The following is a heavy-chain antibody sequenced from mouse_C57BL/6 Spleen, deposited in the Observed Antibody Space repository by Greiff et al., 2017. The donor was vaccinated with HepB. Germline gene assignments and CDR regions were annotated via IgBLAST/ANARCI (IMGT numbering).Heavy chain of an antibody. Sequence: ESGPGLVKPSQSLSLTCSVTGYSITSGYYWNWIRQFPGNKLEWMGYISYDGSNNYNPSLKNRISITRDTSKNQFFLKLNSVTTEDTATYYCASFITTVGFDYWGQGTTLTVSS. V-gene: IGHV3-6*01. J-gene: IGHJ2*01. D-gene: IGHD1-1*01. CDR1: GYSITSGYY. CDR2: ISYDGSN. CDR3: ASFITTVGFDY.